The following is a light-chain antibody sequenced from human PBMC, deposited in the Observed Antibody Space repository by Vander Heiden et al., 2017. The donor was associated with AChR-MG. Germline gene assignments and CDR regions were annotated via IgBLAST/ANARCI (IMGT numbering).Light chain of an antibody. CDR1: QCVSTY. CDR2: DAC. CDR3: HHRSKWPRT. J-gene: IGKJ3*01. Sequence: EIASTQSAATPSWSLGERAALSCRASQCVSTYLAWYQQNPGQAPRLLIYDACNTSTGNPARFSGSGSGTEFTLTIISPEPEAFAVYYCHHRSKWPRTFGHGTKVDIK. V-gene: IGKV3-11*01.